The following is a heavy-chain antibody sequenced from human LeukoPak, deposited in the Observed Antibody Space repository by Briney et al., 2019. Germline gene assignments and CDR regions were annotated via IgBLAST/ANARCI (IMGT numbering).Heavy chain of an antibody. Sequence: SETLSLTCDVYGGSFSGYYWSWIRQPPEKGLEWIGEINHSGSTNYNPSLKSRVTISVDTSKNQFSLKLSSVTAADTAVYYCARGFPSGYDLYYYYYYMDVWGKGTTVTVSS. CDR1: GGSFSGYY. D-gene: IGHD5-12*01. V-gene: IGHV4-34*01. CDR2: INHSGST. CDR3: ARGFPSGYDLYYYYYYMDV. J-gene: IGHJ6*03.